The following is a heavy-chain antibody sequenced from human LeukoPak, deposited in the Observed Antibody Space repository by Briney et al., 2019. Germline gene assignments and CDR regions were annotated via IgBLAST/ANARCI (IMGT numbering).Heavy chain of an antibody. CDR1: GLTFDDYA. Sequence: GRSLRLSCAASGLTFDDYAMHWVRQAPGEGLEWVSGIRWNSGSIGYADSVKGRFTISRDNAKNSLYLQMNSLRAEDMALYYCAKGYCSSTSCRFDYWGQGALVTVSS. J-gene: IGHJ4*02. CDR3: AKGYCSSTSCRFDY. V-gene: IGHV3-9*03. D-gene: IGHD2-2*01. CDR2: IRWNSGSI.